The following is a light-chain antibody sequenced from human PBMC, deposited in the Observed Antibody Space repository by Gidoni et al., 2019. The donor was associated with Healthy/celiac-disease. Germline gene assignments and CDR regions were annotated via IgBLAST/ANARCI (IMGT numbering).Light chain of an antibody. Sequence: EIVLTQSPGTLSLSPGERATLSCRASQSVSSNYLAWYQQKPGQAPRLLMCGASSRATGIPDRFSGSGSGTDFTLSISRLEPEDFAVYYCQQYGSSPALSFGGGTKVEIK. CDR2: GAS. J-gene: IGKJ4*01. CDR3: QQYGSSPALS. CDR1: QSVSSNY. V-gene: IGKV3-20*01.